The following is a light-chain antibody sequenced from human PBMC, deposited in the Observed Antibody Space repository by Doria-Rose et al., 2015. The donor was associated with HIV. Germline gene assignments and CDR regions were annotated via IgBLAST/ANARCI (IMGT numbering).Light chain of an antibody. V-gene: IGKV4-1*01. Sequence: DIRMTQSPEPLGVSLGERAALNCKSNQSLLYTSKNYLAWYQQKPGQPPKLLIYWASTRQSGVPARFSGSGSGTDFTLTISSLEAEDVAVYYCQQYYDTPSFGPGTTVDIK. CDR1: QSLLYTSKNY. CDR3: QQYYDTPS. J-gene: IGKJ3*01. CDR2: WAS.